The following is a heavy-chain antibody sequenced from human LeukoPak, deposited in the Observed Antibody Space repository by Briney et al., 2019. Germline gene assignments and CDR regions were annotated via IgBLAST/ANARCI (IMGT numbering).Heavy chain of an antibody. CDR2: IYYSGSN. Sequence: PWETLTLTCTVSGGSFSSYYWSWIRQPPGKGLDWIGYIYYSGSNNYNPALKNGPTISVNKSNNQFSLKLSSVPAADTAVYYCSGSKYYGTSGLPYYFDYWGQGTLVTVSS. D-gene: IGHD3-22*01. J-gene: IGHJ4*02. CDR3: SGSKYYGTSGLPYYFDY. V-gene: IGHV4-59*08. CDR1: GGSFSSYY.